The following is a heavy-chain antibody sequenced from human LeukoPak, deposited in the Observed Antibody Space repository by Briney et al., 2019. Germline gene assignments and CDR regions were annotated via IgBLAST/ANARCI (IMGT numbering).Heavy chain of an antibody. CDR1: GFTFSSYW. V-gene: IGHV3-74*01. CDR2: INSDGSST. D-gene: IGHD3-10*01. J-gene: IGHJ4*02. Sequence: GGSLRLSCAASGFTFSSYWMYWVRQAPGKGLLWVSRINSDGSSTTYADSVKGRFTISRDNAKNTLYLQMNSLRDEDTAVYYCARVLRGYYFDSWGQGSLVTVSS. CDR3: ARVLRGYYFDS.